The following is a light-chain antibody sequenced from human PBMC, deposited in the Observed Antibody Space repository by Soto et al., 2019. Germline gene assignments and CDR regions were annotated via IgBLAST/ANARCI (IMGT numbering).Light chain of an antibody. V-gene: IGKV1-5*03. CDR1: QSSSSW. CDR2: DAS. J-gene: IGKJ1*01. Sequence: DIQMTQSPSTLSASVGDRVTITCRVSQSSSSWLAWYQEKPGKAPKLLIHDASSLESVVPSRFSGSGSGTEFTLTISSLQPDDFATYYCQQYKSYSWTFGQGTKVEIK. CDR3: QQYKSYSWT.